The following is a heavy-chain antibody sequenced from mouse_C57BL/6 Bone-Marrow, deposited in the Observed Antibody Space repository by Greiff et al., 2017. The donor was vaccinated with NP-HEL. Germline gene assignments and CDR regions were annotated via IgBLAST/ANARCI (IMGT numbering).Heavy chain of an antibody. CDR2: IRNKDNGYTT. CDR3: ARWGGYYAMDY. V-gene: IGHV7-3*01. J-gene: IGHJ4*01. Sequence: EVQLVESGGGLVQPGGSLSLSCAASGFTFTDYYMSWVRQPPGKALEWLGFIRNKDNGYTTEYSASVKGRFTIPRDNSQSILYLQMNRLRAENSATYYCARWGGYYAMDYWGQGTSVTVSS. CDR1: GFTFTDYY.